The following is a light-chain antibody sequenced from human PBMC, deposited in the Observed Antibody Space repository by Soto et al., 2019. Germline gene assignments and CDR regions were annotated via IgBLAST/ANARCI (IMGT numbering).Light chain of an antibody. CDR2: DVA. CDR3: VSYTSSTTYV. V-gene: IGLV2-14*03. Sequence: QSVLTQPASVSDSPGQSITISCTGTSSDVGGSNFVSWYQQHPGKPPKLIVYDVANRPSGGSNRFSGSKSGSTASLIISRLQTEDEADYYCVSYTSSTTYVFGTGTKVTVL. CDR1: SSDVGGSNF. J-gene: IGLJ1*01.